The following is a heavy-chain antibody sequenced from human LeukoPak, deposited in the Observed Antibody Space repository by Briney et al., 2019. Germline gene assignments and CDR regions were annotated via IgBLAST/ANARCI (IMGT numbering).Heavy chain of an antibody. CDR3: ARSARYSSSYRGSWFDP. CDR1: GFTFNTYG. CDR2: ISYDGTNK. V-gene: IGHV3-33*01. Sequence: GRSLRLSCAASGFTFNTYGMHWVRQAPGKGLEWVALISYDGTNKYYADSVKGRFTISRDNSQNTVYLRMISLRAEDTAVYYCARSARYSSSYRGSWFDPWGQGTPVTVSS. D-gene: IGHD6-13*01. J-gene: IGHJ5*02.